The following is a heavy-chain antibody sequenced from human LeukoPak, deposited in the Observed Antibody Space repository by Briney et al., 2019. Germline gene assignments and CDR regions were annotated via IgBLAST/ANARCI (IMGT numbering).Heavy chain of an antibody. CDR3: ASGLAAAGNNWFDP. D-gene: IGHD6-13*01. CDR1: GGTFSSYA. CDR2: IIPILGIA. V-gene: IGHV1-69*04. Sequence: SVKVSCKASGGTFSSYAIIWVRQAPGQGLEWMGRIIPILGIANYAQKFQGRVTITADKSTSTAYMELSSLRSEDTAVYYCASGLAAAGNNWFDPWGQGTLVTVSS. J-gene: IGHJ5*02.